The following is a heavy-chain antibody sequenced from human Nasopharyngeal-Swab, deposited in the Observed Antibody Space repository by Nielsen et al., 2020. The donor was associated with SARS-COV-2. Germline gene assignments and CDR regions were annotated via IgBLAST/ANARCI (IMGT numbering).Heavy chain of an antibody. CDR1: GVSIRSFY. V-gene: IGHV4-59*13. CDR3: ARDGRDYYGMDV. D-gene: IGHD1-26*01. J-gene: IGHJ6*02. Sequence: SETLSLTCNVSGVSIRSFYWSWIRQPPGKGLEWIGYIYYSGSTKYNPSLKSRVTISIDTSKNQFSLNLSSVTAADTAVYYCARDGRDYYGMDVWGQGNTVTVFS. CDR2: IYYSGST.